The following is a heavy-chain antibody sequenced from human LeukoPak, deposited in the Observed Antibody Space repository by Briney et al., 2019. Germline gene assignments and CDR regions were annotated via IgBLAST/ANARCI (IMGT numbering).Heavy chain of an antibody. CDR1: GYTFTSYG. J-gene: IGHJ4*02. D-gene: IGHD2-21*02. Sequence: ASVKVSCKASGYTFTSYGISWLRQAPGQGLEWMGWISAYNGNTNYAQNLQVRVTMTTDTSTSTAYMELRSLRSDDTAVYYCAMGRAYCGGDCPFDYWGQGTLVTVSS. V-gene: IGHV1-18*01. CDR2: ISAYNGNT. CDR3: AMGRAYCGGDCPFDY.